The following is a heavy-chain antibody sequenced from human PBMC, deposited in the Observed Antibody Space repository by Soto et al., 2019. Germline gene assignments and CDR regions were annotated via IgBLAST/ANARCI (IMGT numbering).Heavy chain of an antibody. V-gene: IGHV1-69*13. CDR1: GGTFSSYA. J-gene: IGHJ6*02. Sequence: SVKVSCKASGGTFSSYAISWVRQAPGQGLEWMGGIIPIFGTANYAQKFQGRVTITADESTSTAYMELSSLRSEDTAVYYCARLKQQLVADYYYGMDVWGQGTTVTVSS. CDR3: ARLKQQLVADYYYGMDV. CDR2: IIPIFGTA. D-gene: IGHD6-13*01.